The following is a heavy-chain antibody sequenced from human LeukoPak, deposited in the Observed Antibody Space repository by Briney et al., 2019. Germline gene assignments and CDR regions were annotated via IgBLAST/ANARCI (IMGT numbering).Heavy chain of an antibody. J-gene: IGHJ6*02. CDR3: ARDAAKVRGHTPYYYYGMDV. Sequence: ASVKVSCKASGYTFTGYYMHWVRQAPGQGLEWMEWINPNGGGTNYAQKFQGRVTMTRDTSISTAYMELSRLRSDDTAVYYCARDAAKVRGHTPYYYYGMDVWGQGTTVTVSS. D-gene: IGHD3-10*01. CDR1: GYTFTGYY. V-gene: IGHV1-2*02. CDR2: INPNGGGT.